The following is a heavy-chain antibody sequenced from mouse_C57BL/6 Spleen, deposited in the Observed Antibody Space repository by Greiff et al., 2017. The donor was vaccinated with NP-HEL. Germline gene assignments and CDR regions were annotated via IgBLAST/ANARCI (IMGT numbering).Heavy chain of an antibody. CDR3: ARQRTSHYYAMDY. V-gene: IGHV5-9*01. Sequence: DVMLVESGGGLVKPGGSLKLSCAASGFTFSSYTMSWVRQTPEKRLEWVATISGGGGNTYYPDSVKGRFTISRDNAKNTLYLQMSSLRSEDTALYYCARQRTSHYYAMDYWGQGTSVTVSS. CDR1: GFTFSSYT. CDR2: ISGGGGNT. J-gene: IGHJ4*01.